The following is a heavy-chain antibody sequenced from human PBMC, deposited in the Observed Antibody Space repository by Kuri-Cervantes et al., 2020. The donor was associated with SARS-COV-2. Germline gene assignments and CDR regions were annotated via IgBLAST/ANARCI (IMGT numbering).Heavy chain of an antibody. CDR1: GFTFSSYA. D-gene: IGHD1-1*01. V-gene: IGHV3-30-3*01. CDR2: ISYDGSNK. J-gene: IGHJ4*02. Sequence: SLKISCAASGFTFSSYAMHWVRQAPGKGLEWVAVISYDGSNKYYADSVKGRFTISRDNSKNTLYLQMNSLRAEDTAVYYCAKDSLLEVKFDYWGQGTLVTVSS. CDR3: AKDSLLEVKFDY.